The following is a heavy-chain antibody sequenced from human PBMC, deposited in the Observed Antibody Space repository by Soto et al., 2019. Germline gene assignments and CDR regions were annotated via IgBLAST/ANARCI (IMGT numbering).Heavy chain of an antibody. CDR3: ASPKIAFYNWFDP. D-gene: IGHD3-3*02. CDR1: GGSISSSSHY. CDR2: IYYSGST. Sequence: SETLSLTCTVSGGSISSSSHYWGWIRQPPGKGLESIGSIYYSGSTYYNPSLKSRVTISVDTSKNQFSLKLSSVTAADTAVYYCASPKIAFYNWFDPWGQGTLVTVSS. V-gene: IGHV4-39*01. J-gene: IGHJ5*02.